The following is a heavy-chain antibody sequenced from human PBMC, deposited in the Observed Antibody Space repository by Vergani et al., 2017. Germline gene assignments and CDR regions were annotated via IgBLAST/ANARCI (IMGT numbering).Heavy chain of an antibody. CDR3: ARHVVVVVAGTDWFDP. V-gene: IGHV4-31*03. CDR1: GGSISSSSYY. CDR2: IYYSGST. D-gene: IGHD2-15*01. J-gene: IGHJ5*02. Sequence: QLQLQESGPGLVKPSETLSLTCTVSGGSISSSSYYWSWIRQHPGKGLEWIGYIYYSGSTYYNPSLKSRVTISIDTSKNQFSLKLSSVTAADTAVYYCARHVVVVVAGTDWFDPWGQGTLVTVSS.